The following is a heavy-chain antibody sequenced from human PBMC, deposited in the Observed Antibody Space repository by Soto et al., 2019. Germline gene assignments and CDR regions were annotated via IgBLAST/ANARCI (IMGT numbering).Heavy chain of an antibody. CDR2: IYYSGST. CDR3: ARVDDILTGYPEAFDI. J-gene: IGHJ3*02. D-gene: IGHD3-9*01. Sequence: PSETLSLTCTVSGGSISSYYWSWIRQPPGKGLEWIGYIYYSGSTNYNPSLKSRVTISVDTSKNQFSLKLSSVTAADTAVYYCARVDDILTGYPEAFDIWGQGTMVTVS. CDR1: GGSISSYY. V-gene: IGHV4-59*01.